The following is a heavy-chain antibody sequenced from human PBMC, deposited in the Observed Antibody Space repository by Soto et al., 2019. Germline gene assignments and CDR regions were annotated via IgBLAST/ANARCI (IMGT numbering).Heavy chain of an antibody. CDR3: AISPHSVTTCPYY. D-gene: IGHD4-17*01. V-gene: IGHV4-31*03. CDR2: MYRSGNP. Sequence: SETLSLTCTVSGASISSGDYYWGWVRQHPGKGLEWIGYMYRSGNPYYNPSLRSRLTISADTSKNQFSLTLSSVTAADTAIYYCAISPHSVTTCPYYWGQGTLVTVSS. J-gene: IGHJ4*02. CDR1: GASISSGDYY.